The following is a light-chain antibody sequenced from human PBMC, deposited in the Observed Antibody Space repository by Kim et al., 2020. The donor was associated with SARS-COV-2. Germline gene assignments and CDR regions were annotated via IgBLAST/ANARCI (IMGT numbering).Light chain of an antibody. CDR3: LLYYNDDQV. V-gene: IGLV7-43*01. CDR2: NTN. Sequence: PGGTVTITCASSAGAVTSGYYPNWFQQKPGQAPRALIYNTNNKHSWTPSRFSGSLLGGKAALTLSGVQPEDEADYYCLLYYNDDQVFGGGTQLTVL. CDR1: AGAVTSGYY. J-gene: IGLJ3*02.